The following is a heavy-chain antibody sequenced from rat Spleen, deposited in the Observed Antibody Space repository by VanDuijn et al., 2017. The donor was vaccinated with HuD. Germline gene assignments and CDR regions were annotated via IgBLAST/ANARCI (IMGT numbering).Heavy chain of an antibody. Sequence: EVQLVESGGGLVQPGRSMKLSCAASGFTFSHYDMAWVRQTPKKGLEWVASISYGDRSGHSSTYYRDSVKGRFTISRDNAKSTLSLQMDSLRSEDTATYYCARRHYGYTDYFDYWGQGVMVTVSS. CDR1: GFTFSHYD. V-gene: IGHV5-7*01. CDR2: ISYGDRSGHSST. CDR3: ARRHYGYTDYFDY. J-gene: IGHJ2*01. D-gene: IGHD1-6*01.